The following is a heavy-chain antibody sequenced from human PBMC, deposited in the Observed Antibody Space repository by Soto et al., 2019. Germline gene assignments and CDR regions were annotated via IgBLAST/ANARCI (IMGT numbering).Heavy chain of an antibody. J-gene: IGHJ6*04. Sequence: SVKVSCKASGGTFSSYAISWVRQAPGQGLEWMGGIIPIFGTANYAQKFQGRVTITADESTSTAYMELSSLRSEDTAVYYCARCGGDCYDYYYYGMDVWGKGTTVTVAS. CDR1: GGTFSSYA. V-gene: IGHV1-69*13. CDR3: ARCGGDCYDYYYYGMDV. D-gene: IGHD2-21*02. CDR2: IIPIFGTA.